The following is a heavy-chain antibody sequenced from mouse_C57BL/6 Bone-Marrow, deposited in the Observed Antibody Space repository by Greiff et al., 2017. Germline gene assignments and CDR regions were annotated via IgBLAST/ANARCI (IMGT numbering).Heavy chain of an antibody. D-gene: IGHD6-1*01. Sequence: EVQLQQSGPELVKPGASVKISCKASGYTFTDYYMNWVKQSHGKSLEWIGDINPNNGGTSYNQKFKGKATLTVDKSSSTAYMELRSLTSEDSAVYYCARCEILSYWGQGTTLTVSS. CDR3: ARCEILSY. V-gene: IGHV1-26*01. J-gene: IGHJ2*01. CDR1: GYTFTDYY. CDR2: INPNNGGT.